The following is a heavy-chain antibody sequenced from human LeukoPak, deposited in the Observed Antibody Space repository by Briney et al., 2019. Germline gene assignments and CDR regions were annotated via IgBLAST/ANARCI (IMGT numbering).Heavy chain of an antibody. J-gene: IGHJ4*02. CDR3: ARKTPSGGWNFDY. D-gene: IGHD6-19*01. CDR1: GFTVSSNY. V-gene: IGHV3-53*01. CDR2: IFSDGSS. Sequence: PGGSPRLSCAASGFTVSSNYISWVRQAPGKGLEWVSVIFSDGSSYYTDSVKGRFSISIDISKNTLYLQMNSLRAEDTAMYYCARKTPSGGWNFDYWGQGTLVTVSS.